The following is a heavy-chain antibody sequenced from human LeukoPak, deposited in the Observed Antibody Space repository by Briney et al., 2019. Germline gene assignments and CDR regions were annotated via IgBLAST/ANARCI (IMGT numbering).Heavy chain of an antibody. Sequence: PGGSLRLSCAASGFTFDDYAMHWVRHATGKGVEWVSGISWNSGRIVYADCVKGRFTISRDNAKNSMYLQMNSLRAEDTAVYYCARVGGAYSSSWYSHYYYYMDVWGKGTTVTISS. D-gene: IGHD6-13*01. CDR1: GFTFDDYA. V-gene: IGHV3-9*01. CDR3: ARVGGAYSSSWYSHYYYYMDV. CDR2: ISWNSGRI. J-gene: IGHJ6*03.